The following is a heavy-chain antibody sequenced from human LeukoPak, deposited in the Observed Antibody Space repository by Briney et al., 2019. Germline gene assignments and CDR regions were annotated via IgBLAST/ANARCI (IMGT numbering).Heavy chain of an antibody. V-gene: IGHV3-7*01. CDR1: GFTFSSYW. CDR3: AKLVMGGDDVLWWFDP. CDR2: IRQDGVEK. Sequence: GGSLRLSCAVSGFTFSSYWMNWVRQAPGKGLEWVASIRQDGVEKSYVDSVKVPFIISRDSAKNSLYLQMSSLRAEDTAVYYCAKLVMGGDDVLWWFDPWGQGTLVTVSS. D-gene: IGHD3-16*01. J-gene: IGHJ5*02.